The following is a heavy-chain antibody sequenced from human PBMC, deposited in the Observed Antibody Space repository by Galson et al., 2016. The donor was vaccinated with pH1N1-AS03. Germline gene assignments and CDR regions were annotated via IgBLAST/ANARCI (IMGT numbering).Heavy chain of an antibody. CDR2: ITADGTSR. D-gene: IGHD1-1*01. V-gene: IGHV3-48*03. CDR1: GFSLGSHE. J-gene: IGHJ3*02. Sequence: SLRLSCAASGFSLGSHEMNWVRQAPGKGLEWISYITADGTSRKYADSVRGRFTITRDNANNLVFLYMSSLTVEDTGLYYCARVKWNRDIPSNDAFDIWGPGTMVTVSS. CDR3: ARVKWNRDIPSNDAFDI.